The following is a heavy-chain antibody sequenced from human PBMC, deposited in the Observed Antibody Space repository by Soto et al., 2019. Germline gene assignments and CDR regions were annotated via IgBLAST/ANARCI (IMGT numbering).Heavy chain of an antibody. CDR2: INANTGGT. V-gene: IGHV1-2*02. D-gene: IGHD2-8*02. J-gene: IGHJ3*01. CDR3: ARDWIYCTGTSCHQGAFDV. CDR1: GYTFTDSY. Sequence: ASVKVSCKASGYTFTDSYIHWVRQAPGQGLEWMGWINANTGGTKYAQKFQGRVTMTRDTSITSAYLELSSLRSDDRAVYYCARDWIYCTGTSCHQGAFDVWGQGTIVTVSS.